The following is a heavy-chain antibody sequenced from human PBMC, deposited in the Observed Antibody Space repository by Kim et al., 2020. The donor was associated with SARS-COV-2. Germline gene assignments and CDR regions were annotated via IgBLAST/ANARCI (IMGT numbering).Heavy chain of an antibody. Sequence: GGSLRLSCAASGFTFSDYYMSWIRQAPGKGLEWVSYISSSSSYTNYADSVKGRFTISRDNAKNSLYLQMNSLRAEDTAVYYCARDYSSPGYHDYGDYHEGYYYYGMDVWGQGTTVTVSS. CDR3: ARDYSSPGYHDYGDYHEGYYYYGMDV. V-gene: IGHV3-11*06. CDR2: ISSSSSYT. CDR1: GFTFSDYY. D-gene: IGHD4-17*01. J-gene: IGHJ6*02.